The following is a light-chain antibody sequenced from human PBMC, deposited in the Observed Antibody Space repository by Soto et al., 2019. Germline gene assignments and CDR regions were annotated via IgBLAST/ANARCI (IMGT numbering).Light chain of an antibody. V-gene: IGLV2-14*03. CDR1: HNDIGTYDY. J-gene: IGLJ1*01. CDR3: SSFTSNRIYV. Sequence: ALTQPTSVSGSPGQSITISCTGNHNDIGTYDYVSWYQQHPGRAPRLLIYGVTTRPSGISDRFSASKSGLTASLTISGLQPEDEADYYCSSFTSNRIYVFGPGTKVTVL. CDR2: GVT.